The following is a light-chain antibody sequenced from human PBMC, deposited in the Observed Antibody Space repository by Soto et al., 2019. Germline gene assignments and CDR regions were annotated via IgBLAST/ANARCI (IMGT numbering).Light chain of an antibody. CDR2: DTS. CDR3: QQYNSYSWK. Sequence: EVVMRQSPPTLSVSPGEGSTLSCRARQRIGDTLAWYQHKPGQTPRLLIYDTSTRATGVPSRFSGSGSGTEFTLTISSLQPDDFATYYCQQYNSYSWKFGQGTKVDIK. V-gene: IGKV3-15*01. J-gene: IGKJ1*01. CDR1: QRIGDT.